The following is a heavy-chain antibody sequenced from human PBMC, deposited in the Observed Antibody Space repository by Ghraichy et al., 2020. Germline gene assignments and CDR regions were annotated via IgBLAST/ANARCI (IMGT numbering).Heavy chain of an antibody. CDR3: ARDQWNIGYFDY. Sequence: SETLSLTCTVSGASIISGGYYWNWIRQYPGKGLEWIGYTYYTGSTHYNPSLHGRVTISVDTSKNQFSLKLNSVTAADTAVYYCARDQWNIGYFDYWGQGSPVTVSS. CDR1: GASIISGGYY. D-gene: IGHD1/OR15-1a*01. CDR2: TYYTGST. J-gene: IGHJ4*02. V-gene: IGHV4-31*03.